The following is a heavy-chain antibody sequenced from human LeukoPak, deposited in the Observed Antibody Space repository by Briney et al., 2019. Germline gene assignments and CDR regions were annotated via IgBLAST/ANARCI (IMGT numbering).Heavy chain of an antibody. CDR1: GGSISSYY. D-gene: IGHD5-12*01. Sequence: SETLSLTCTVSGGSISSYYWSWIRQPPGKGLEWIGYIDYSGYTNYNPSLQSRVTMSVDTSKNQFSLKLTSVTAADTAVYYCARGYSGYDYQSGYYYYYMDLWGKGTTVTISS. J-gene: IGHJ6*03. V-gene: IGHV4-59*12. CDR3: ARGYSGYDYQSGYYYYYMDL. CDR2: IDYSGYT.